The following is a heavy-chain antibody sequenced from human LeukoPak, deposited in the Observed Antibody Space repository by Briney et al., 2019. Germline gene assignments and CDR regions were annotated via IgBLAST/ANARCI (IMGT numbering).Heavy chain of an antibody. V-gene: IGHV3-30*02. Sequence: GGSLRLSCAASGFSFSTYSMSWVRQAPGKGLEWMAFIRSDGSNKYYADSVKGRFTISRDNSKNTLYLQMNSLRAEDTAVYYCAKDGSGSYYYYYMDVWGKGTTVTVSS. CDR3: AKDGSGSYYYYYMDV. J-gene: IGHJ6*03. CDR2: IRSDGSNK. D-gene: IGHD3-10*01. CDR1: GFSFSTYS.